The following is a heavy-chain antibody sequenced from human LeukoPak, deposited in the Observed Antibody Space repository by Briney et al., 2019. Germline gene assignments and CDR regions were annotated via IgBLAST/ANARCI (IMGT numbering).Heavy chain of an antibody. D-gene: IGHD4-11*01. CDR3: ARALGVYPDDYSNYLWL. Sequence: SETLSLTCTVSGGSISSGSYYWSWIRQPAGKGLEWIGHIYTSGSTNYNPSLKSRVTISVDTSKNQFSLKLSSVTAADTAVYYCARALGVYPDDYSNYLWLWGQGTLVTVSS. V-gene: IGHV4-61*09. CDR2: IYTSGST. CDR1: GGSISSGSYY. J-gene: IGHJ4*02.